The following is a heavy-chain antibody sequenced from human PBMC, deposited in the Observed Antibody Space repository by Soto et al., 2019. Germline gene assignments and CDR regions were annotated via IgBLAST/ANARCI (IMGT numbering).Heavy chain of an antibody. CDR3: ARSYSSGSYDVFDI. CDR1: GGFSSHYY. D-gene: IGHD6-19*01. J-gene: IGHJ3*02. CDR2: IYHIGTT. Sequence: QVQLQESGPGLVKPSETLSLTCTVSGGFSSHYYWSWIRQPPGKELEWIGYIYHIGTTNYNPSPGGRVTLAVDTSKNEFSLGLNSVTASDRAVYYCARSYSSGSYDVFDIWGQGTMVTVSS. V-gene: IGHV4-59*01.